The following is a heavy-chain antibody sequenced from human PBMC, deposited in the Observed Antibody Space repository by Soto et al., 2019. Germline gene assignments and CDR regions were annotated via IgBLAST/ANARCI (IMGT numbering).Heavy chain of an antibody. CDR2: IIPIFGTA. D-gene: IGHD1-20*01. V-gene: IGHV1-69*01. Sequence: QVQLVQSGAEVKKPGSSVKVSCKASGGTFSSYAISWVRQAPGQGLEWMGGIIPIFGTANYAQKFQGRVTITADEATSTAYMELSSLRSEDTAVYYCARDRYNWNPHVSYYYYGMDVLGQGTTVTVSS. J-gene: IGHJ6*02. CDR3: ARDRYNWNPHVSYYYYGMDV. CDR1: GGTFSSYA.